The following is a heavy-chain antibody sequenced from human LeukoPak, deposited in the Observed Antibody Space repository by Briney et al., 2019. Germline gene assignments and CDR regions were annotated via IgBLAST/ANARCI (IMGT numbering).Heavy chain of an antibody. CDR2: IKQDESEK. J-gene: IGHJ4*02. CDR1: GFTFSTYG. CDR3: AREGIAVADS. V-gene: IGHV3-7*01. D-gene: IGHD6-19*01. Sequence: PGGSLRLSCAASGFTFSTYGMTWVRQAPGKGLEWVANIKQDESEKYYVDSVKGRFTISRDNAKNSLYLQMNSLRAEDTAVYYCAREGIAVADSWGQGTLVTVSS.